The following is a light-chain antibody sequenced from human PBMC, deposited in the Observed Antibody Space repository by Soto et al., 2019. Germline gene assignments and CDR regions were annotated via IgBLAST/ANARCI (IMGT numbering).Light chain of an antibody. CDR1: QSISSW. J-gene: IGKJ5*01. V-gene: IGKV1-5*01. CDR2: AAS. CDR3: QQSYSTPIT. Sequence: DIQMTQSPSSLSASVGDRVTITCRASQSISSWLAWFQQKPGKVPQRLIYAASSLQTGVPSRFSGSGSGTDFTLTINSLQPEDFATYYCQQSYSTPITFGQGTRLENK.